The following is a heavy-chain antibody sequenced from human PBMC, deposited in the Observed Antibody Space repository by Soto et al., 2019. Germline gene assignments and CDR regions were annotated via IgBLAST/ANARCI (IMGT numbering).Heavy chain of an antibody. D-gene: IGHD6-19*01. CDR3: ARDKWSVAGSDYYYYYYGMDV. V-gene: IGHV1-2*04. CDR1: GYTFTGYY. J-gene: IGHJ6*02. Sequence: GASVTVSCKASGYTFTGYYMHWVRQAPGQGLEWMGWINPNSGGTNYAQKFQGWVTMTRDTSISTAYMELSRLRSDDTAVYYCARDKWSVAGSDYYYYYYGMDVWGQGTTVTVSS. CDR2: INPNSGGT.